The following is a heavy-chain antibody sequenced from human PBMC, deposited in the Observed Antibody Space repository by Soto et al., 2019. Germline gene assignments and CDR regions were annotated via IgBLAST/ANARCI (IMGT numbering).Heavy chain of an antibody. CDR2: IYTSRST. D-gene: IGHD3-10*01. CDR1: GGSISSYY. CDR3: ARDRVTMANDDFDI. Sequence: TSETLSLTCTVSGGSISSYYWSWIRQPAVKGLEWIGRIYTSRSTNYNPSLKSRVTMSVDTSKNQFSLNLTSVTAADTAVYYCARDRVTMANDDFDIWGQGTMVTVSS. J-gene: IGHJ3*02. V-gene: IGHV4-4*07.